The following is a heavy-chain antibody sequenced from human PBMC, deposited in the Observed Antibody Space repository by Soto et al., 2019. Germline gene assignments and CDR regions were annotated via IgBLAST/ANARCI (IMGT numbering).Heavy chain of an antibody. CDR3: AAHYVLRYFVPFDY. V-gene: IGHV1-24*01. CDR2: FDPEDGET. CDR1: GYTLTELS. J-gene: IGHJ4*02. Sequence: GASVEVSCKVSGYTLTELSMHWVRQAPGKGLEWMGGFDPEDGETIYAQKFQGRVTMTEDTSTDTAYMELSSLRSEDTAVYYCAAHYVLRYFVPFDYWGQGTLVTVSS. D-gene: IGHD3-9*01.